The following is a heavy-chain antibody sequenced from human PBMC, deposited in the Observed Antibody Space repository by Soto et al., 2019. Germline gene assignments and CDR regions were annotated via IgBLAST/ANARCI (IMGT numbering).Heavy chain of an antibody. J-gene: IGHJ6*02. CDR1: GGSISSGDYY. V-gene: IGHV4-30-4*01. CDR2: IYYSGST. CDR3: ARDHLNYDSSGYQYYYYYYGMDV. Sequence: SETLSLTCTVSGGSISSGDYYWSWIRQPPGKGLEWIGYIYYSGSTYYNPSLKSRVTISVDTSKNQFSLKLSSVTAADTAVYYCARDHLNYDSSGYQYYYYYYGMDVWGQGTTVTVSS. D-gene: IGHD3-22*01.